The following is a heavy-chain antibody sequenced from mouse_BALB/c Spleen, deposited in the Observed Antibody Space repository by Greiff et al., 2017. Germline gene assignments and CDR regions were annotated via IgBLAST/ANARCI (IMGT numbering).Heavy chain of an antibody. CDR1: GYTFTDYE. D-gene: IGHD1-1*01. CDR2: IDPETGGT. J-gene: IGHJ4*01. V-gene: IGHV1-15*01. Sequence: LVESGAELVRPGASVTLSCKASGYTFTDYEMHWVKQTPVHGLEWIGAIDPETGGTAYNQKFKGKATLTADKSSSTAYMELRSLTSEDSAVYYCTRSDGSSYYYAMDYWGQGTSVTVSS. CDR3: TRSDGSSYYYAMDY.